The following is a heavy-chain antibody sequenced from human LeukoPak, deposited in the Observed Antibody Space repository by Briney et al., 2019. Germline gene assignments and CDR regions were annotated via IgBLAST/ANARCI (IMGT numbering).Heavy chain of an antibody. J-gene: IGHJ6*04. CDR3: ARGGSGYSSSPLDV. CDR2: INHSGST. V-gene: IGHV4-34*01. CDR1: GGSISSYS. D-gene: IGHD6-13*01. Sequence: KTSETLSLTCTVSGGSISSYSWSWIRQPPGKGLEWIGEINHSGSTNYNPSLKSRVTISVDTSKNQFSLKLSSVTAADTAVYYCARGGSGYSSSPLDVWGKGTTVTVSS.